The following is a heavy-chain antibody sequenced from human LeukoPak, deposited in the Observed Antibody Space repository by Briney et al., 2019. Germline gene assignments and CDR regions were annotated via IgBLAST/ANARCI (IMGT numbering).Heavy chain of an antibody. CDR2: IYPGDSDI. V-gene: IGHV5-51*04. CDR1: GYSFTSSW. Sequence: GESLKISCEGSGYSFTSSWIGWVRQMPGKGLGWMGIIYPGDSDIRYSPSFQGQVTISADKPITPAYLQWGSLKASDTAIYYCARGLYCSGGSCRFDYWGQGTLVTVSS. J-gene: IGHJ4*02. CDR3: ARGLYCSGGSCRFDY. D-gene: IGHD2-15*01.